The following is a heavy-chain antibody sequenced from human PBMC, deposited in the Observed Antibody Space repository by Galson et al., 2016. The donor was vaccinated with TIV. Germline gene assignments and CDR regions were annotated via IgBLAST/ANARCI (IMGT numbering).Heavy chain of an antibody. CDR1: GFTFSDYS. CDR2: ISRSSSYR. Sequence: SLRLSCAASGFTFSDYSMNWVRQAPGKGPEWVSVISRSSSYRYYTNSVKGRFSISRDNAKNSLFLEMNHLRAEDTAVYYCARGTTLTEVADIFEYWGQGALVTVSS. D-gene: IGHD6-19*01. V-gene: IGHV3-21*01. J-gene: IGHJ4*02. CDR3: ARGTTLTEVADIFEY.